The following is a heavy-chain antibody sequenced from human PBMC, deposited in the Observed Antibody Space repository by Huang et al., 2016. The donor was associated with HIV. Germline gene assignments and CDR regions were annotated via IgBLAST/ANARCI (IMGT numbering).Heavy chain of an antibody. Sequence: ELQLVQSGAEVKKPGESLTIACKGSGYSFNHYWVAWVRQMPGKGLAWMAMIYPGDSDSRYSPSFQGQVSISADKSINTVYLHWGSLKASDTATYYCARPRRTEYGDPWDAFDIWGQGTMVTVSS. V-gene: IGHV5-51*01. CDR3: ARPRRTEYGDPWDAFDI. CDR2: IYPGDSDS. CDR1: GYSFNHYW. J-gene: IGHJ3*02. D-gene: IGHD4-17*01.